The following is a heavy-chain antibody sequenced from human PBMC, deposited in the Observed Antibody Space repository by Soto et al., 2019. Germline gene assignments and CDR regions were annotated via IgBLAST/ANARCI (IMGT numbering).Heavy chain of an antibody. V-gene: IGHV3-48*01. CDR1: GFTLSSYS. J-gene: IGHJ1*01. Sequence: DVYLVESGGGLVQPGGSLRLSCTVSGFTLSSYSVNWVRQAPGKGPEWVSHISSNSDTVDYADSVKGRFTISRDNARNSLSLQMNSLRAEDTAVYYCARVGLKFLLGGEFFQVWGQGTLVTVSS. D-gene: IGHD3-16*01. CDR2: ISSNSDTV. CDR3: ARVGLKFLLGGEFFQV.